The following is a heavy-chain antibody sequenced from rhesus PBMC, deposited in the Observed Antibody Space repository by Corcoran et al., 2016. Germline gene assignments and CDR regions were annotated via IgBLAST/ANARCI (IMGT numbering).Heavy chain of an antibody. V-gene: IGHV3-103*01. Sequence: EVQLVESGGDLAKPGGSLRLSCAASGFTFSSYGMSWVRLAPGKGLEWVSYFNKGGGSTYYADSEKGRVTISRDNSKNTLSLQMNSLRAEDTAVYYCTKDQSGYCSSTYCSSEYGLDSWGQGVVVTVSA. D-gene: IGHD2-15*01. J-gene: IGHJ6*01. CDR2: FNKGGGST. CDR3: TKDQSGYCSSTYCSSEYGLDS. CDR1: GFTFSSYG.